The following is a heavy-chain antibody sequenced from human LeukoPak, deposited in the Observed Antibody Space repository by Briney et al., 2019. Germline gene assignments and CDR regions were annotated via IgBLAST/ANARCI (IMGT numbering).Heavy chain of an antibody. CDR3: ARGSQRNQRTTTVTTR. D-gene: IGHD4-17*01. Sequence: GGSLRLSCAASGLTVSSNYMSSVRQAPGKGLEWVSFIYSGGRTYYADSVKGRVTISRDNSKNTLYLQMNSLRAEDTAVYCCARGSQRNQRTTTVTTRRGQGTLVTVSS. CDR2: IYSGGRT. CDR1: GLTVSSNY. J-gene: IGHJ4*02. V-gene: IGHV3-66*01.